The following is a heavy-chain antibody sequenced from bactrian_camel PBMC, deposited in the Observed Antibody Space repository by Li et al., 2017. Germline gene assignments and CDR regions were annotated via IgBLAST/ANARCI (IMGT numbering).Heavy chain of an antibody. J-gene: IGHJ4*01. CDR3: VAEDLENGCRLTRMDPRPNPRNY. V-gene: IGHV3-3*01. CDR2: ISFGGGPPNYGPR. CDR1: GYTGSRQC. D-gene: IGHD2*01. Sequence: VQLVESGGGSVQAGGSLRLSCAVSGYTGSRQCMAWFRQAPGGEREGVAAISFGGGPPNYGPRYYADSVRGRFTISQDTAPNTVYLQMNSLKPEDTAIYYCVAEDLENGCRLTRMDPRPNPRNYRGQGTQVTVS.